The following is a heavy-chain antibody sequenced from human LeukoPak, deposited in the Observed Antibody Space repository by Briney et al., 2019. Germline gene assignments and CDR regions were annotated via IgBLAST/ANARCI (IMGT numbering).Heavy chain of an antibody. J-gene: IGHJ4*02. CDR2: ISSSSNYI. V-gene: IGHV3-21*01. D-gene: IGHD6-6*01. Sequence: GGSLRLSCAASGFTFSHYSMNMNWVRQAPGKGLEWVSSISSSSNYIYYADSVKGRFTISRDNAKNSLYLQMNSLRVEDTAVYYCARDIYRGIAARPVGFDYWGQGTLVTVSS. CDR3: ARDIYRGIAARPVGFDY. CDR1: GFTFSHYS.